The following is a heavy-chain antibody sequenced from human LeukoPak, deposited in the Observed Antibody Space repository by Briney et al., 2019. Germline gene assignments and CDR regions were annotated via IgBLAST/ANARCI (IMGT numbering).Heavy chain of an antibody. D-gene: IGHD3-16*01. Sequence: PGGSLRLSCAASGFSFDDYAMHWVRQAPGKGLEWVSGISWNSGSIGYADSVKGRFTISRDNSKNTLYLQMDTLRAEDTAVYYCAKDAALYPFFFDYWGQGTLVTVSS. CDR1: GFSFDDYA. J-gene: IGHJ4*02. CDR2: ISWNSGSI. V-gene: IGHV3-9*01. CDR3: AKDAALYPFFFDY.